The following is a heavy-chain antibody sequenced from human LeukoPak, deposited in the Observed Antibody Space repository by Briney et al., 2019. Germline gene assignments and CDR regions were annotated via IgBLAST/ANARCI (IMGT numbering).Heavy chain of an antibody. CDR2: INHSGST. CDR1: GGSFSGYY. J-gene: IGHJ3*02. D-gene: IGHD6-19*01. Sequence: PSETLSLTCAVYGGSFSGYYWSWIRQPPGKGLEWIGEINHSGSTNYNPSLKSRVTISVDTSKNQFSLKLSSVTAADTAVYYCARGGSSGWYEAWYAFDIWGQGTMVTVSS. CDR3: ARGGSSGWYEAWYAFDI. V-gene: IGHV4-34*01.